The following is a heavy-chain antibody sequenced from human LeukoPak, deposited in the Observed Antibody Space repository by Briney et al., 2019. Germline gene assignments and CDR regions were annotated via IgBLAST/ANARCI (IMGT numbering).Heavy chain of an antibody. Sequence: GGSLRLSCAASGLTFSNYWMHWVRQAPGKGLVWVSHINNDGSSSTYADSVKGQFTISRDNAKKTVYLQMNSLRAEDTAVYYCARGVGGPDQWGQGTLVTVSS. CDR2: INNDGSSS. J-gene: IGHJ4*02. CDR1: GLTFSNYW. CDR3: ARGVGGPDQ. D-gene: IGHD4-23*01. V-gene: IGHV3-74*01.